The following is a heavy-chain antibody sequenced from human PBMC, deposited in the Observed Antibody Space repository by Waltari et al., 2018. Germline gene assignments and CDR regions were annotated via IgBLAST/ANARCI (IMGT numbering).Heavy chain of an antibody. CDR1: GGSISSGGYY. Sequence: QVQLQESGPGLEKPSQTLSLTCTVSGGSISSGGYYWTWIRQPAGKGLEWIGYIYSSERVKYNPSLESRVTISVDTSENQFSLQLSSVTAADTAMYYCARVGDYRGFYWGQGILVTVSS. CDR2: IYSSERV. V-gene: IGHV4-61*09. CDR3: ARVGDYRGFY. J-gene: IGHJ4*02. D-gene: IGHD4-17*01.